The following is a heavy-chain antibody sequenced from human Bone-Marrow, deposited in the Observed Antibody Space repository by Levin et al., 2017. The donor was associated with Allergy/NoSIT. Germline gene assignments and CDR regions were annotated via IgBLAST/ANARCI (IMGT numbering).Heavy chain of an antibody. D-gene: IGHD2-2*01. CDR1: GFTFDDYA. CDR2: ISWNSGSI. J-gene: IGHJ2*01. V-gene: IGHV3-9*01. Sequence: PGGSLRLSCAASGFTFDDYAMHWVRQAPGKGLEWVSGISWNSGSIGYADSVKGRFTISRDNAKNSLYLQMNSLRAEDTALYYCAKGGYCSSTSCLGEYFDLWGRGTLVTVSS. CDR3: AKGGYCSSTSCLGEYFDL.